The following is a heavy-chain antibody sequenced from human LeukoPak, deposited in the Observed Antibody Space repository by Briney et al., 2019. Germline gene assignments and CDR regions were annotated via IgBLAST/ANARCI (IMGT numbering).Heavy chain of an antibody. CDR1: RFTFSSYS. D-gene: IGHD6-19*01. CDR2: INEDGSEK. Sequence: GGSLRLSCAASRFTFSSYSMNWVRQAPGKGLEWVASINEDGSEKYYVDSVKGRLTVSRDNAKNSLYLQMNSLRVEDTAVYYCTRDSGRFRLDYWGQGILVTVSS. J-gene: IGHJ4*02. V-gene: IGHV3-7*01. CDR3: TRDSGRFRLDY.